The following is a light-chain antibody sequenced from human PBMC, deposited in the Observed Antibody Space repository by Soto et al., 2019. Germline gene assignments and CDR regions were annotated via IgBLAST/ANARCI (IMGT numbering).Light chain of an antibody. CDR1: TGAVTSGHY. CDR2: DTS. V-gene: IGLV7-46*01. J-gene: IGLJ3*02. Sequence: QAVVTQEPSLTVSPGGTVTLTCGSSTGAVTSGHYPYWFQQKPGQAPRTLIYDTSDKHSWTPARFSGSLLGGKAALTLTGGQPEDEAEYYCLLYYSGPRVFGGGTKLTVL. CDR3: LLYYSGPRV.